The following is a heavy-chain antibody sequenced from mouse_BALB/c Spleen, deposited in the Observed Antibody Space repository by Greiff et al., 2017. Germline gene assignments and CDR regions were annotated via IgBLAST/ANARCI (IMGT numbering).Heavy chain of an antibody. CDR2: ISNGGGST. CDR3: ARHSPRNYFDY. Sequence: EVKVVESGGGLVQPGGSLKLSCAASGFTFSSYTMSWVRQTPEKRLEWVAYISNGGGSTYYPDTVKGRFTISRDNAKNTLYLQMSSLKSEDTAMYYCARHSPRNYFDYWGQGTTLTVAS. CDR1: GFTFSSYT. D-gene: IGHD3-1*01. V-gene: IGHV5-12-2*01. J-gene: IGHJ2*01.